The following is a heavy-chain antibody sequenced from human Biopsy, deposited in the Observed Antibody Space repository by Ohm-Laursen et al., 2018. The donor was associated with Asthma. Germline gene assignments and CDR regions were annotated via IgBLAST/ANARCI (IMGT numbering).Heavy chain of an antibody. CDR2: IWFDGSNK. CDR1: GFMFGSFG. CDR3: VRGDTDDAFDI. D-gene: IGHD5-18*01. J-gene: IGHJ3*02. V-gene: IGHV3-33*01. Sequence: SLRLSCAAAGFMFGSFGLHWVRQAPGKGLEWVAVIWFDGSNKHYADSVKGRFTMARDNSKNTLDLQMNSLREEDAAVYYCVRGDTDDAFDIWGQGTVVSVSS.